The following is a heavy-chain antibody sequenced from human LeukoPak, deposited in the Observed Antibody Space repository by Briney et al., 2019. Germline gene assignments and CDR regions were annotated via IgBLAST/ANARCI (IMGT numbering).Heavy chain of an antibody. CDR1: GFTFSSYA. V-gene: IGHV3-30-3*01. J-gene: IGHJ5*02. CDR3: AKAPSRGGTTSYWFDP. CDR2: ISYDGSNK. D-gene: IGHD1-7*01. Sequence: GGSLRLSCAASGFTFSSYAMHWVRQAPGKGLEWVAVISYDGSNKYYADSVKGRFTISRDNSKNTLYLQMNSLRAEDTAVYYCAKAPSRGGTTSYWFDPWGQGTLVTVSS.